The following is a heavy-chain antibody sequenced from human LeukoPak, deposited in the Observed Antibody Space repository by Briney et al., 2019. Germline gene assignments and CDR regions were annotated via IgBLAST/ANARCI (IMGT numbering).Heavy chain of an antibody. J-gene: IGHJ4*02. CDR2: ISYDGSNK. Sequence: AGGSLRLSCAASGFTFSSYAMHWVRQAPGKGLDWVAVISYDGSNKYYADSVKGRFTISRDNSKNTLYLQMNSLRAEDTAVYYCARDRGRDGYKQYPRFDYWGQGTLVTVSS. CDR3: ARDRGRDGYKQYPRFDY. CDR1: GFTFSSYA. D-gene: IGHD5-24*01. V-gene: IGHV3-30-3*01.